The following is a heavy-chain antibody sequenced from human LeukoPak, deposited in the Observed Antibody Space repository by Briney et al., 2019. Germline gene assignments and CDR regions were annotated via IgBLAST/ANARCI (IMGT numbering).Heavy chain of an antibody. CDR1: GGSISPYY. Sequence: PSETLSLTCTVSGGSISPYYWSWIRQPAGKGLDWIGRIYPTGSPNYNPSLKSRVTISLDKSKNQFSLKLSSVTAADTAVYYCASGTNAYYYDSSGYYPDAFDIWGQGTMVTVSS. D-gene: IGHD3-22*01. J-gene: IGHJ3*02. CDR2: IYPTGSP. CDR3: ASGTNAYYYDSSGYYPDAFDI. V-gene: IGHV4-4*07.